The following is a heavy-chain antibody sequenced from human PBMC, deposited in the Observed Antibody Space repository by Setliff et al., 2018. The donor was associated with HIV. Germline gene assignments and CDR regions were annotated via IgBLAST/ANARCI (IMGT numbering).Heavy chain of an antibody. D-gene: IGHD3-9*01. CDR3: ARDPAFRRYYDILTGYSPSWFDP. V-gene: IGHV1-18*01. CDR2: ISAYNGNT. CDR1: GYAFTSYG. J-gene: IGHJ5*02. Sequence: GASSEGPCKASGYAFTSYGISWVRQAPGQGLEWMGWISAYNGNTNHAQKLQGRVTMTTDTSTSTAYMELRSLRSDDTAVYYCARDPAFRRYYDILTGYSPSWFDPWGQGTLVTVSS.